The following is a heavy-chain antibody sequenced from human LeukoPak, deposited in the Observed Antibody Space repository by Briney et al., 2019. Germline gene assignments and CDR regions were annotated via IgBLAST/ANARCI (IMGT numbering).Heavy chain of an antibody. CDR3: AGRYFDWLSVDY. CDR2: IKQDGSEK. J-gene: IGHJ4*02. V-gene: IGHV3-7*01. Sequence: PGGSLRLSCAASGFTFSSYWMSWIRQAPGKGLEWVANIKQDGSEKYYVDSVKGRFTISRDNAKNSLYLQVNSLRAEDTAVYYCAGRYFDWLSVDYWGQGTLVTVSS. CDR1: GFTFSSYW. D-gene: IGHD3-9*01.